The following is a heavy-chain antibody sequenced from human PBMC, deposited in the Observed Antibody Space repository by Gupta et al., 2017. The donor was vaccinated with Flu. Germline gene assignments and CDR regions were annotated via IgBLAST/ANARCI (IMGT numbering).Heavy chain of an antibody. CDR2: IYYSGST. J-gene: IGHJ2*01. V-gene: IGHV4-31*02. D-gene: IGHD3-22*01. CDR3: ARDPTYYYDSSGYLGGWYFDL. Sequence: LEWIGYIYYSGSTYYNPSLKSRVTISVDTSKNQFSLKLSSVTAADTAVYYCARDPTYYYDSSGYLGGWYFDLWGRGTLVTVSS.